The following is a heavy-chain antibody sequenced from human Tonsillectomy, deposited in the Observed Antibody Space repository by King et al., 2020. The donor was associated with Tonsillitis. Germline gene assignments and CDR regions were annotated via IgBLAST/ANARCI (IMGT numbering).Heavy chain of an antibody. Sequence: LQLQESGGGLVQPGGSLRLSCAASGFSFINFAMSWFRQAPGKGLEGVSAISRSGGNTYYAESVKGRFTISRDNSKNMVFLQMHSLSAEDTALYYCAKEPIAVAVNWYFDLWGRGTLAT. CDR1: GFSFINFA. CDR3: AKEPIAVAVNWYFDL. J-gene: IGHJ2*01. D-gene: IGHD6-19*01. V-gene: IGHV3-23*01. CDR2: ISRSGGNT.